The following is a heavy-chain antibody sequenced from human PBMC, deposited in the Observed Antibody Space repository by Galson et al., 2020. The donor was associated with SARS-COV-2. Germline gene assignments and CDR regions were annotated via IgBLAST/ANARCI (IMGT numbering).Heavy chain of an antibody. D-gene: IGHD4-17*01. Sequence: SETLSLTCTVSGGSIRSGCFSWNWIRQPPGKGLEWIGNIYPSGGTYYTPSLKSRAIMSVDKSKNQFSLKLSSVTAADAAVYYCARGGLPGGPFDIWGQGTLVTVSS. V-gene: IGHV4-30-2*01. CDR2: IYPSGGT. CDR1: GGSIRSGCFS. CDR3: ARGGLPGGPFDI. J-gene: IGHJ4*02.